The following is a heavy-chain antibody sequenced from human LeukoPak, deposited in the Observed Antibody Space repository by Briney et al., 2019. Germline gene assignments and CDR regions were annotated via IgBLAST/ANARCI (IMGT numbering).Heavy chain of an antibody. CDR2: ISWNSGSI. D-gene: IGHD3-10*01. CDR3: AKAAPYGSGSYSYYYYGMDV. CDR1: GFTFDDYA. V-gene: IGHV3-9*01. Sequence: GGSLRLSCAASGFTFDDYAMHWVRHAPGKGLEWVSGISWNSGSIVYADSVKGRFTISRDNAKNSLYLQMNSLRAEDTALYYCAKAAPYGSGSYSYYYYGMDVWGQGTTVTVSS. J-gene: IGHJ6*02.